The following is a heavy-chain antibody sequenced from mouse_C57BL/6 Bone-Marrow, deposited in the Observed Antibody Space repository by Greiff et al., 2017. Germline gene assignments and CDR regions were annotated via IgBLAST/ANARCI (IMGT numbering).Heavy chain of an antibody. CDR2: IYPGGGYT. Sequence: VQLQQSGAELVRPGTSVKMSCKASGYTFTNYWIGWAKQRPGHGLEWIGDIYPGGGYTNYNEKFKGKATLTADKSSSTAYMQFSSLTSEDSAIYYCARGKPQGAMDYWGQGTSVTVSS. CDR1: GYTFTNYW. CDR3: ARGKPQGAMDY. V-gene: IGHV1-63*01. J-gene: IGHJ4*01.